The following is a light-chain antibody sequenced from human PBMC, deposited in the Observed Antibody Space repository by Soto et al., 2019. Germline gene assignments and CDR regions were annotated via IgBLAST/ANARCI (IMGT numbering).Light chain of an antibody. CDR1: SSDVGGYNY. J-gene: IGLJ1*01. CDR3: CSYAGSYTYV. CDR2: DVN. Sequence: QSALTQPRSVSGSPGQSVTISCTGTSSDVGGYNYVSWYQQNPGKAPKLMIYDVNKRPSGVPDRFSGSKSGNTASLTISGLQAEDEADYYCCSYAGSYTYVFGAGTKLTVL. V-gene: IGLV2-11*01.